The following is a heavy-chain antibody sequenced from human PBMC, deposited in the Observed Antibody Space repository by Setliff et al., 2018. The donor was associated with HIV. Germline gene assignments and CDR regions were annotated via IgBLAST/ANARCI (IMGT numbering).Heavy chain of an antibody. CDR3: ATSPAGEILGSRPFYFDY. CDR2: IYYSGST. J-gene: IGHJ4*02. Sequence: SETLSLTCTVSGDSINSGNYYWSWIRQHPGKGLEWIGYIYYSGSTYCSPSLKSRVTISEDTSKNQFSLKMRSVTAADTAVYYCATSPAGEILGSRPFYFDYWGQGTLVTVSS. D-gene: IGHD3-10*01. CDR1: GDSINSGNYY. V-gene: IGHV4-31*03.